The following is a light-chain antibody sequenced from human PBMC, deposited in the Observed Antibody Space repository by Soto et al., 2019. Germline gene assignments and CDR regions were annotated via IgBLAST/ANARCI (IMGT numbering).Light chain of an antibody. CDR1: QDISNY. CDR2: DAI. CDR3: QRYDNVPLT. V-gene: IGKV1-33*01. J-gene: IGKJ4*02. Sequence: DIQMTQSPSSLSASVGDRVTITCQASQDISNYLNWYQQKPGKAPKLLIYDAINLETEVPSRFSGSGSVTDFTVTISSLQPEDIATYYCQRYDNVPLTFGGGTRVEIK.